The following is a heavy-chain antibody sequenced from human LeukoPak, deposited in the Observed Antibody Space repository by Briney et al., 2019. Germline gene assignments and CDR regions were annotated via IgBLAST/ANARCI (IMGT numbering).Heavy chain of an antibody. Sequence: SETLSLTCTVSGDSISSYYWSWIRQPPGKGLEWIGYIYYSGSTKYNPSLKSRVTISVDTSKNQFSLKLSSVTAADTAVYYCARDSTVTTYYYYGMDVWGQGTTVTVSS. D-gene: IGHD4-17*01. CDR3: ARDSTVTTYYYYGMDV. CDR2: IYYSGST. CDR1: GDSISSYY. V-gene: IGHV4-59*01. J-gene: IGHJ6*02.